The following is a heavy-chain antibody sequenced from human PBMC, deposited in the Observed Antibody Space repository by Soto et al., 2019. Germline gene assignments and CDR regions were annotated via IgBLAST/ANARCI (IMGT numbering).Heavy chain of an antibody. CDR2: ISYDGSNK. Sequence: QVQLVESGGGVVQPGRSLRLSCAASGFTFSSYAMHWVRQAPGKGLEWVAVISYDGSNKYYADSVKGRFTISRDNSKNTLYLQINSLRAEDTAVYYCAREYGITGTTFDYWGQGTLVTVSS. V-gene: IGHV3-30-3*01. CDR1: GFTFSSYA. CDR3: AREYGITGTTFDY. J-gene: IGHJ4*02. D-gene: IGHD1-7*01.